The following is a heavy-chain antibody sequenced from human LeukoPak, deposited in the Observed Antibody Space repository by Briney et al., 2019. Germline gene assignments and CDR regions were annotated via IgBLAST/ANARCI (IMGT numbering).Heavy chain of an antibody. CDR1: GYTFTTFD. Sequence: EASVKVSCKASGYTFTTFDINWVRQATGQGLEWMGWMAPTSGRTGYAETFRGRVTMTRDTSKSTAYMELSSLTSDDTAVYYCTRGWMSGAVSEHYFENWGQGTLITVSS. D-gene: IGHD5/OR15-5a*01. CDR2: MAPTSGRT. V-gene: IGHV1-8*01. CDR3: TRGWMSGAVSEHYFEN. J-gene: IGHJ4*02.